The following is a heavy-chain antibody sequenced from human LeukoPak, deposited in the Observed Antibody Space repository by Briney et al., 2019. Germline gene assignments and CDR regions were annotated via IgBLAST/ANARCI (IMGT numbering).Heavy chain of an antibody. CDR3: ARGSGAFDI. J-gene: IGHJ3*02. Sequence: PSETLSLTCAVYGGSFSGYYWSWIRQPPGKGLEWIGEINHSGSNNYNPSLKSRVTISVDTSKNQFSLKLSSVTAADTAVYYCARGSGAFDIWGQGTMVTVSS. CDR1: GGSFSGYY. V-gene: IGHV4-34*01. CDR2: INHSGSN.